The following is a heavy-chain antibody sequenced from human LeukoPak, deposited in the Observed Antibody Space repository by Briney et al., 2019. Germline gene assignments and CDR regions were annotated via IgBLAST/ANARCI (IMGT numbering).Heavy chain of an antibody. J-gene: IGHJ4*02. CDR2: IKQDGTEK. CDR1: GFTFSSNW. CDR3: AKAGNGFGY. V-gene: IGHV3-7*01. D-gene: IGHD2-8*01. Sequence: PGGSLSLSCAASGFTFSSNWMSWVRQAPGKGLEWVANIKQDGTEKNYVDSVKGRFTISRDNAKNSLYLQMNSLRAEDTAVYYCAKAGNGFGYWGQGALVTVSS.